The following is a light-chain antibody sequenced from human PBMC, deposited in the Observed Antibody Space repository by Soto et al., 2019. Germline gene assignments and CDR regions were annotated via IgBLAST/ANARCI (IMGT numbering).Light chain of an antibody. Sequence: EVVMTQSPATLSVSPGERVTLSCRASQTVHSNLAWYQQRPGQAPSLLISYASTRATGIPARFSGSGSGTEFTLTISSLQSEDSGRYYCQHYSNWPPTFGPGTKVEIK. J-gene: IGKJ3*01. CDR1: QTVHSN. V-gene: IGKV3-15*01. CDR3: QHYSNWPPT. CDR2: YAS.